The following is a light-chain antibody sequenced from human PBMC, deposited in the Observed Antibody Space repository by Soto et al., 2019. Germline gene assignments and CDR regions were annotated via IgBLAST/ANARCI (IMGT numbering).Light chain of an antibody. CDR1: QNTFRN. J-gene: IGKJ1*01. Sequence: PPTRSVSQGERPTFSCRAIQNTFRNVAWYQQRPGQAPRLLIYRASTRATGIPARFSGSGSGTEFTLTISSLQSEDFTVYSCLQYHNLWAFGQGTKVEIK. CDR2: RAS. V-gene: IGKV3-15*01. CDR3: LQYHNLWA.